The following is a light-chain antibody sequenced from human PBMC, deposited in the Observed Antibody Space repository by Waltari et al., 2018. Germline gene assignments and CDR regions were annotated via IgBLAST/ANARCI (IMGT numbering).Light chain of an antibody. CDR3: QTGGHGTWV. CDR2: VNSDGSH. J-gene: IGLJ3*02. CDR1: SGHSTTI. Sequence: QLVLTQSPSASASLGAPVKLTCTLSSGHSTTIIAWLQQQPEKGPRYLMNVNSDGSHNKGVGIPDRFSGSSSGAERYLTISSLQSEDEADYYCQTGGHGTWVFGGGTRLTVL. V-gene: IGLV4-69*01.